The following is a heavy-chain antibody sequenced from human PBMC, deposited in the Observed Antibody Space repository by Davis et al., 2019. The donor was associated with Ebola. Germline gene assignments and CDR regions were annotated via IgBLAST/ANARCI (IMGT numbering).Heavy chain of an antibody. Sequence: ASVKVSCKASGYSFINYGIMWVRQAPGQGLEWMGWISAYNGNTKSAQNVQDRVTMSTDTSTNTAYMELRSLTSDDTAVYYCARGPGIAVTGTPDYWGQGTLVTVSS. J-gene: IGHJ4*02. CDR1: GYSFINYG. CDR2: ISAYNGNT. V-gene: IGHV1-18*01. D-gene: IGHD6-19*01. CDR3: ARGPGIAVTGTPDY.